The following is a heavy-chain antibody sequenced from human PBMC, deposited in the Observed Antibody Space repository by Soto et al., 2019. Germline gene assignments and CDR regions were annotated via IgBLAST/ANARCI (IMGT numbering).Heavy chain of an antibody. Sequence: PGGSLRLSCVGSGFTFSSYGMHWVRQAPGKGLEWLAVISFDGNYKYHADSVKGRFTISRDNSKNTLFLEMSSLRPEDTAVYYYLKDHSRSGSYERWYFDLCGRGTLVTVSS. CDR1: GFTFSSYG. J-gene: IGHJ2*01. V-gene: IGHV3-30*18. CDR3: LKDHSRSGSYERWYFDL. D-gene: IGHD1-26*01. CDR2: ISFDGNYK.